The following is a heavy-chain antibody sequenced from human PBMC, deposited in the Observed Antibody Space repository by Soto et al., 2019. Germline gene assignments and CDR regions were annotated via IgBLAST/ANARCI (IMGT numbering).Heavy chain of an antibody. CDR1: GFTFSDYY. J-gene: IGHJ1*01. CDR3: ARVAIAVAGLDYFQH. CDR2: ISSSSSYT. D-gene: IGHD6-19*01. V-gene: IGHV3-11*06. Sequence: PGGSLRLSCAASGFTFSDYYMSWIRRAPGKGLEWVSYISSSSSYTNYADSVKGRFTISRDNAKNSLYLQMNSLRAEDTAVYYCARVAIAVAGLDYFQHWGQGTLVTVSS.